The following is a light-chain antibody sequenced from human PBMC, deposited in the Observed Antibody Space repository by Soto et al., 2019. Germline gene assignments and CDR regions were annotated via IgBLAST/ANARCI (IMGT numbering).Light chain of an antibody. J-gene: IGKJ1*01. CDR1: QSISSY. CDR2: AAS. CDR3: QQSYSTPRT. V-gene: IGKV1-39*01. Sequence: DIQMTQSPSSLSASVRDRVTITCRASQSISSYLNWYQQKPGKAPKLLIYAASSLQSGVPSRFSGSGSGTDFTLTVSSLQPEDFPTYFCQQSYSTPRTFGQGTKVEVK.